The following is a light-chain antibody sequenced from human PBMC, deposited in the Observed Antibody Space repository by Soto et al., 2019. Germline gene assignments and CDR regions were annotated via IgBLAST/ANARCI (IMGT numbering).Light chain of an antibody. Sequence: EIVVTQSPATLSVSPGERATLSCRVSQSVNGHLAWYQQRPGQAPRLLIYGTSTRATDFPLRFSGGGSGTEFTLTISSLQSEDFAVYFCHQYFDWPRGTFGQGTKLEI. CDR2: GTS. CDR3: HQYFDWPRGT. V-gene: IGKV3-15*01. CDR1: QSVNGH. J-gene: IGKJ1*01.